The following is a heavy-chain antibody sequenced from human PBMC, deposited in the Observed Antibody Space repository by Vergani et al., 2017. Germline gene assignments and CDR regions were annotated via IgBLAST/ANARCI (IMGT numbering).Heavy chain of an antibody. CDR3: ARDNGSGTGFGYYYYYGMDV. V-gene: IGHV3-33*01. J-gene: IGHJ6*02. CDR2: IWYDGSNK. CDR1: GFTFSSYG. Sequence: VQLLESGGGLVQPGGSLRLSCAASGFTFSSYGMHWVRQAPGKGLEWVAVIWYDGSNKYYADSVKGRFTISRDNSKNTLYLQMNSLRAEDTAVYYCARDNGSGTGFGYYYYYGMDVWGQGTTVTVSS. D-gene: IGHD3-10*01.